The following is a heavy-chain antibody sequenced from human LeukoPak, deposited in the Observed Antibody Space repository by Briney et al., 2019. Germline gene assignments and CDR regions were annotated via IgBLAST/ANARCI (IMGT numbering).Heavy chain of an antibody. CDR1: GGSISSSIYY. J-gene: IGHJ4*02. D-gene: IGHD1-26*01. CDR3: ARLGGQLYSGSYFSSYFDY. V-gene: IGHV4-39*07. CDR2: INHSGST. Sequence: SETLSLTCIVSGGSISSSIYYWAWVRQPPGKGLEWIGEINHSGSTNYNPSLKSRVTISVDTSKNQFSLKLSSVTDADTAVYYCARLGGQLYSGSYFSSYFDYWGQGTLVTVSS.